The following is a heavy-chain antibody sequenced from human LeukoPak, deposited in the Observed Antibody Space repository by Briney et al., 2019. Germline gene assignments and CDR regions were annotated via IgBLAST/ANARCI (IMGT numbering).Heavy chain of an antibody. D-gene: IGHD3-22*01. CDR1: GGTFSSYA. J-gene: IGHJ3*02. V-gene: IGHV1-69*05. CDR2: IIPIFGTA. CDR3: ARWGTYYYDSRAIDI. Sequence: SVKVSCKASGGTFSSYAISWVRQAPGQGLEWMGRIIPIFGTANYAQKFQGRVTITTDESTSTAYMELSSLRSEEPAVYYCARWGTYYYDSRAIDICSQGTMVTVSS.